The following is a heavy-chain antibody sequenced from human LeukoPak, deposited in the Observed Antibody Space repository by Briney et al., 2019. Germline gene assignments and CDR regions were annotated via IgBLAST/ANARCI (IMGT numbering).Heavy chain of an antibody. V-gene: IGHV3-21*01. D-gene: IGHD5-12*01. Sequence: PGGSLRLSCAASGFTFSSYSMNWVRQAPGKGLEWVSSISSSSSYIYYADSVKGRFTISRDNAKNSLYLQMNSLRAEDTAVYYCARDHLEYSGYAGHDYWGQGTLVTVSS. CDR1: GFTFSSYS. J-gene: IGHJ4*02. CDR2: ISSSSSYI. CDR3: ARDHLEYSGYAGHDY.